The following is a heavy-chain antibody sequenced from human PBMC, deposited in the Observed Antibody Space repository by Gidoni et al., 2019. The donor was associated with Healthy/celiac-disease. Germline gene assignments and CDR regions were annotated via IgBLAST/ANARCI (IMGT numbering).Heavy chain of an antibody. J-gene: IGHJ4*02. D-gene: IGHD5-18*01. CDR1: GFTFCSYA. Sequence: EVQLVESGGGLVQPGGSLRLSCSASGFTFCSYAMHWVRQAPGKGLEYVSAISSNGGSTYYADSVKGRFTISRDNSKNTLYLQMSSLRAEDTAVYYCVKGRKGATAMASLNFDYWGQGTLVTVSS. CDR3: VKGRKGATAMASLNFDY. CDR2: ISSNGGST. V-gene: IGHV3-64D*06.